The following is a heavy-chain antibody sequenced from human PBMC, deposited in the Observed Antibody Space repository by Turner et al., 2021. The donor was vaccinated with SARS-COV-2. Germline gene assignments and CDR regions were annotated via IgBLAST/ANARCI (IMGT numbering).Heavy chain of an antibody. CDR3: ATSGYLSTNWFDP. CDR1: GNSFTSYW. D-gene: IGHD3-22*01. Sequence: EVQPVQSGAEVKKPGESLRISCKGSGNSFTSYWITWVRQMPGKGLEWMGRIDPSDSYTNYSPSFQGHVTISADKSISTAYLQWSSLKASDTAMYYCATSGYLSTNWFDPWGQGTLVTVSS. J-gene: IGHJ5*02. V-gene: IGHV5-10-1*03. CDR2: IDPSDSYT.